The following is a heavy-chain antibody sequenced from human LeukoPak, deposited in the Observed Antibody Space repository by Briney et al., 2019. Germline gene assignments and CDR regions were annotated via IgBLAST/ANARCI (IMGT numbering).Heavy chain of an antibody. V-gene: IGHV3-74*01. CDR2: IHSDGRST. J-gene: IGHJ4*02. D-gene: IGHD6-13*01. CDR1: GFTFSTYW. CDR3: ARDIYSKSGDDY. Sequence: GGSLRLSCVAYGFTFSTYWMHWVRQAPGKGLVWVARIHSDGRSTTYADSVKGRFTISRDNAKNTLYLQMNSLRAEDTAVYYCARDIYSKSGDDYWGQGTLVTVSS.